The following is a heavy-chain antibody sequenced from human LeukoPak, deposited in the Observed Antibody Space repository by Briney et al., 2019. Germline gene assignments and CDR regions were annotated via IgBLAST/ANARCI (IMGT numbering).Heavy chain of an antibody. V-gene: IGHV5-51*01. CDR3: ARQGGIGAFDI. CDR1: GYSITSYW. D-gene: IGHD1-26*01. Sequence: GESLKISCKGSGYSITSYWIGWVRQMPGKGLEWMGIISPGDSDTRYRPSFQGQVTMSADKSMSTAYLQWSSLKASDTAMYYCARQGGIGAFDIWGQGTMVTVSS. CDR2: ISPGDSDT. J-gene: IGHJ3*02.